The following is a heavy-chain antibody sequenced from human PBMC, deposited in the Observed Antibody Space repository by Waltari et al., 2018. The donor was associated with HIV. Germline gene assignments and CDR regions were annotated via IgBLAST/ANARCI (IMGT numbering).Heavy chain of an antibody. CDR2: MDPGSGNT. D-gene: IGHD2-21*02. CDR3: ATQVTVYGGLDV. CDR1: GYSFISND. J-gene: IGHJ6*02. V-gene: IGHV1-8*01. Sequence: HLAQSGAEVKRPGASVKVSCKASGYSFISNDITWVRQAPGQGLELMGWMDPGSGNTDHAQKFQGRVSMTRDTSINTAYMEMYSLTSDDTAVYYCATQVTVYGGLDVWGPGTTVTVSS.